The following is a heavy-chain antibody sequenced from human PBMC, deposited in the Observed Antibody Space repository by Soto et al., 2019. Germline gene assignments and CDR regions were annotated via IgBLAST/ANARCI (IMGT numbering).Heavy chain of an antibody. CDR1: GFTFDDYA. CDR3: ASGRGRLYRRYAFDS. V-gene: IGHV3-9*01. D-gene: IGHD1-1*01. CDR2: MSWNSGNI. J-gene: IGHJ4*02. Sequence: EVQLVESGGGLVQPGRSLRLSCAASGFTFDDYAMHWFRQVPGKGLGWVSGMSWNSGNIGYADSVKYQFTISRDNVKNPLNLQMNSQIAEDTAVYYCASGRGRLYRRYAFDSMGQGTRVTDTS.